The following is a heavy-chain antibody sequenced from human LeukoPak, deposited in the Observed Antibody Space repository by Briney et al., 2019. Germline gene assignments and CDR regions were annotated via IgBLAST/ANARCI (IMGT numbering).Heavy chain of an antibody. Sequence: SVKVSCKASGGTFSSYAISWVRQAPGQGLEWMGGIIPIFGTANYAQKFQGRVTITTDESTSTAYMELSSLRSEDTAVYYCARDRHDYVWGSYRNFDYWGQGTLVTVSS. J-gene: IGHJ4*02. CDR3: ARDRHDYVWGSYRNFDY. CDR1: GGTFSSYA. V-gene: IGHV1-69*05. CDR2: IIPIFGTA. D-gene: IGHD3-16*02.